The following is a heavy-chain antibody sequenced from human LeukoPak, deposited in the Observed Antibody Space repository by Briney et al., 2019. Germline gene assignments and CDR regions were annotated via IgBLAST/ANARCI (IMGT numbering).Heavy chain of an antibody. CDR2: IKQDGSEK. V-gene: IGHV3-7*03. Sequence: PGGSLRLSCAASGFTFSSYWMSWVRQAPGKGLEWVANIKQDGSEKYYEDSVKGRFTISRDNAKNSLYLQMNSLRAEDTAVYYCARETDIPGYSSGLDYWGQGTLVTVSS. CDR3: ARETDIPGYSSGLDY. D-gene: IGHD6-19*01. CDR1: GFTFSSYW. J-gene: IGHJ4*02.